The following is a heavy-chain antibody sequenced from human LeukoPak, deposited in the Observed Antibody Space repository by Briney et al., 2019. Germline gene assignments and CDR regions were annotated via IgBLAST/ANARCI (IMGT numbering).Heavy chain of an antibody. D-gene: IGHD2-2*01. CDR1: GFTFSSYA. V-gene: IGHV3-23*01. CDR3: AKSDRFRVHCSSTSCYGWYFDL. CDR2: ISGSGGST. J-gene: IGHJ2*01. Sequence: PGGSLRLSCAASGFTFSSYAMSWVRQAPGKGPEWVSAISGSGGSTYYAHSVRVRFTISRENSKNPLYLQMHSLRGEDTAVYYCAKSDRFRVHCSSTSCYGWYFDLWGRGTLVTVSS.